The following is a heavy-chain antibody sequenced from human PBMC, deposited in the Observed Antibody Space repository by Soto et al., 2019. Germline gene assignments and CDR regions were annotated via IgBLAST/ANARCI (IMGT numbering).Heavy chain of an antibody. D-gene: IGHD3-16*01. CDR1: GYSFTIYW. Sequence: PGESLKISCKGSGYSFTIYWIGWVRQMPGKGLEWMGIIYPGDSDTRYSPSFQGQVTISADKSISTAYLQWSSLKASDTAMYYRASKTMLSVTGAFDIWGQGTMVTVSS. J-gene: IGHJ3*02. CDR3: ASKTMLSVTGAFDI. V-gene: IGHV5-51*01. CDR2: IYPGDSDT.